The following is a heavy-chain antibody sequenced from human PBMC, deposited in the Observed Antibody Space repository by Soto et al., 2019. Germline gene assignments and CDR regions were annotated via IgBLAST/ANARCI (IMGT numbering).Heavy chain of an antibody. CDR3: AREIFEGGYYYYYMDV. D-gene: IGHD3-16*01. CDR2: IYSGGST. Sequence: ESGGGLVQPGGSLRLSCAASGFTVSSNYMSWVRQAPGKGLEWVSVIYSGGSTYYADSVKGRFTISRDNSKNTLYLQMNSLRAEDTAVYYCAREIFEGGYYYYYMDVWGKGTTVTVSS. V-gene: IGHV3-66*01. J-gene: IGHJ6*03. CDR1: GFTVSSNY.